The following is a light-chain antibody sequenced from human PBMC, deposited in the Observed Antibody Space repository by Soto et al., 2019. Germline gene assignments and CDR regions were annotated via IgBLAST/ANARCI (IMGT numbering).Light chain of an antibody. CDR3: QQYDNLYT. CDR1: QDISNY. J-gene: IGKJ2*01. CDR2: DAS. V-gene: IGKV1-33*01. Sequence: DIQMTQSPSSLSASVGDRVTITSHASQDISNYLNWYQQKPGKAPKLLIYDASNLETGVPSRFSGSGSGTDFTFTISSMQPEDIATYYCQQYDNLYTFGQGTKLEIK.